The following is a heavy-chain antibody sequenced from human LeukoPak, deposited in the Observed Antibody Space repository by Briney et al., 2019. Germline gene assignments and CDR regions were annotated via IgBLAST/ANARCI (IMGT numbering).Heavy chain of an antibody. J-gene: IGHJ4*02. V-gene: IGHV4-61*02. D-gene: IGHD3-16*01. CDR3: ARVLDDYVWGSYYLRFDY. CDR2: IYTSGST. CDR1: GGSISSGSYY. Sequence: SQTLSLTCTVSGGSISSGSYYWSWIRQPAGKGLGWIGRIYTSGSTNYNPSPKSRVTISVDTSKNQFSLKLSSVTAADTAVYYCARVLDDYVWGSYYLRFDYWGQGTLVTVSS.